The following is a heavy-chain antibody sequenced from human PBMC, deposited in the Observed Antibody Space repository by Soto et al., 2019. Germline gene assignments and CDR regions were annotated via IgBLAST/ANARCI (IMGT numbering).Heavy chain of an antibody. CDR1: GFTFSSYA. CDR3: AKVYGDYGGGFDY. V-gene: IGHV3-23*01. Sequence: EVQLLESGGGLVQPGGSLRLSCSASGFTFSSYAMSWVRQAPGKGLEWVSAISGSGGSTYYADSVKGLFTISRDNSENTLYLQMNSLRAEDTAVYYCAKVYGDYGGGFDYWGQGTLVTVSS. CDR2: ISGSGGST. D-gene: IGHD4-17*01. J-gene: IGHJ4*02.